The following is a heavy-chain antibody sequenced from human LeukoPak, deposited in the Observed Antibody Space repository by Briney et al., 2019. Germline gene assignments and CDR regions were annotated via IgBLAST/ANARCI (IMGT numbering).Heavy chain of an antibody. CDR2: TGGGGVNT. CDR3: AKFRGSCGGGSCGAFDI. CDR1: GFTFSSYA. V-gene: IGHV3-23*01. Sequence: GGSLRLSCAASGFTFSSYAMSWVRQAPGKGLEWVSSTGGGGVNTFYADSVKGRFTISRDNSKNTLCLQMNSLRAEDTAVYYCAKFRGSCGGGSCGAFDIWGQGTMVTVSS. D-gene: IGHD2-15*01. J-gene: IGHJ3*02.